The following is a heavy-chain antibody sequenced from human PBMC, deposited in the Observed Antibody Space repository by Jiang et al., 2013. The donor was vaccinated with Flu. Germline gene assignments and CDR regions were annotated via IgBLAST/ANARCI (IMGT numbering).Heavy chain of an antibody. CDR3: ARYWSYYGSGLDAFDI. CDR1: GGSISSYY. J-gene: IGHJ3*02. Sequence: GSGLVKPSETLSLTCTVSGGSISSYYWSWIRQPPGKGLEWIGYIYYSGSTNYNPSLKSRVTISVDTSKNQFSLKLSSVTAADTAVYYCARYWSYYGSGLDAFDIWGQGTMVTVSS. CDR2: IYYSGST. D-gene: IGHD3-10*01. V-gene: IGHV4-59*01.